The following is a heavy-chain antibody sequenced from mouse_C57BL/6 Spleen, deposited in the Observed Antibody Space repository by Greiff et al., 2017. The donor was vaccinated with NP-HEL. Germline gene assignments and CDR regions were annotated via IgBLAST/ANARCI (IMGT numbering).Heavy chain of an antibody. CDR1: GFTFSDYG. CDR3: ARIGWDNAMDY. J-gene: IGHJ4*01. Sequence: EVKLVESGGGLVKPGGSLKLSCAASGFTFSDYGMHWVRQAPEKGLEWVAYISSGSSTIYYADTVKGRFTISRDNAKNTLFLQMTSLRSEDTAMYYCARIGWDNAMDYWGQGTSVTVSS. D-gene: IGHD4-1*01. CDR2: ISSGSSTI. V-gene: IGHV5-17*01.